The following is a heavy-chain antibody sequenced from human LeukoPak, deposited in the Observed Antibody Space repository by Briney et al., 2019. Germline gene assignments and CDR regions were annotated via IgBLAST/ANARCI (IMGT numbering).Heavy chain of an antibody. CDR3: ARDLHGYSYYYGMDV. CDR1: GYTFTIYY. V-gene: IGHV1-46*01. D-gene: IGHD5-12*01. CDR2: INPSGGST. Sequence: ASVKVSFKSSGYTFTIYYMHWVRQAPGQGHEWVGIINPSGGSTSYAQKFQGRVTMTRDTSTSTVYMELSSLRSEDTAVYYCARDLHGYSYYYGMDVWGQGTTVTVSS. J-gene: IGHJ6*02.